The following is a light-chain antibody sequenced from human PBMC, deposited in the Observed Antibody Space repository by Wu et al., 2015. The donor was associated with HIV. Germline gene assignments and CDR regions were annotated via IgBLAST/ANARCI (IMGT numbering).Light chain of an antibody. V-gene: IGKV1-27*01. J-gene: IGKJ2*01. Sequence: DIQMTQSPSSLSASVGDRVTITCRASQGISNFLAWYQQKPGKPPKVLIYAASTLQSGVPSRFSGSGSGTDFTLIISSLEPEDFAVYYCQQRSNWPAYTFGQGTKLEMK. CDR1: QGISNF. CDR2: AAS. CDR3: QQRSNWPAYT.